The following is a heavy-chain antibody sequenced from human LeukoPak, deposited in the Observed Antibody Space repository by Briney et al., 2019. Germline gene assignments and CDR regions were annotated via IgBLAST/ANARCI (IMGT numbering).Heavy chain of an antibody. CDR3: AKALGGRDAFNL. CDR2: MSGSGGTT. V-gene: IGHV3-23*01. CDR1: GFTYSDYA. D-gene: IGHD5-24*01. J-gene: IGHJ5*02. Sequence: GGSLRLSCAASGFTYSDYAMSWVRQAPGKGLKWVSIMSGSGGTTYYARSVKGRFTISRANSRNTLFLQMNSLRVEDTAVDYCAKALGGRDAFNLWGQGALVTVSS.